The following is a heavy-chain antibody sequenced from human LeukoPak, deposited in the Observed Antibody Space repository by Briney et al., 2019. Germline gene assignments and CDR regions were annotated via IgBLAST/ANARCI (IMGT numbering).Heavy chain of an antibody. J-gene: IGHJ5*02. CDR2: ISSSSYI. V-gene: IGHV3-21*01. CDR3: ARDEGSSGWYGQNWFDP. D-gene: IGHD6-19*01. CDR1: GFTFSSYS. Sequence: GGSLRLSCAASGFTFSSYSMNWVRQAPGKGLEWVSSISSSSYIYCADSVKGRFTISRDNAKNSLYLQMNSLRAEDTAVYYCARDEGSSGWYGQNWFDPWGQGTLVTVSS.